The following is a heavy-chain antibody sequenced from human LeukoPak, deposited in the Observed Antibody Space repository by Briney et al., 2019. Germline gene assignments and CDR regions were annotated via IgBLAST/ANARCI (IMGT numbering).Heavy chain of an antibody. V-gene: IGHV3-30-3*01. J-gene: IGHJ4*02. D-gene: IGHD2-2*01. CDR2: VSDDGNNQ. Sequence: PGGSLRLSCAASGFPFSNFALHWVRQAPGKGLEWVAVVSDDGNNQFYADFVEGRFTVSRDNFKNTLYLQMNSLRADDTAMYFCAAMAVVPAADGYFCDYWGQGTLVIVSP. CDR3: AAMAVVPAADGYFCDY. CDR1: GFPFSNFA.